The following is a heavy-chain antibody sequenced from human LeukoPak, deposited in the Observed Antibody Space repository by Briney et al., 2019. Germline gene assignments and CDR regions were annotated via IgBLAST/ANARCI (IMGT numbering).Heavy chain of an antibody. CDR3: ARDCDRSGYYCY. Sequence: GASVQVSCKASGYSFTNYGISWVRQAPGKGLEWMGWISAYNGNPNYAQKLQGRVTMTTDTSTSTAYMELRSLRSDDTAVYYCARDCDRSGYYCYWGQGTLVTVSS. V-gene: IGHV1-18*01. D-gene: IGHD3-22*01. J-gene: IGHJ4*02. CDR1: GYSFTNYG. CDR2: ISAYNGNP.